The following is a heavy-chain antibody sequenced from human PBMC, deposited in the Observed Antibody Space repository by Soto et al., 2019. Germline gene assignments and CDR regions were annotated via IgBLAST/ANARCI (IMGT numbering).Heavy chain of an antibody. CDR1: GYTFTSYG. CDR2: ISAYNGNT. Sequence: QVQLMHSGAYVKKPGASVKVACKASGYTFTSYGISWVRQAPGQGLEWMGWISAYNGNTKNAQKLQGRVTMTPDTPTSTAYMELRSLRSDDTAVYYCAREVTPFDYRGQGTLVTVSS. V-gene: IGHV1-18*01. J-gene: IGHJ4*02. CDR3: AREVTPFDY. D-gene: IGHD3-10*01.